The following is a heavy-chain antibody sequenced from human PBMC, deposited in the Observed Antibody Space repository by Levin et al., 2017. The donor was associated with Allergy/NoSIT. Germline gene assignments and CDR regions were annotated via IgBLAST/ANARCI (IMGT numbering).Heavy chain of an antibody. Sequence: KISCKASGGTFSSYAISWVRQAPGQGLEWMGGIIPIFGTANYAQKFQGRVTITADESTSTAYMELSSLRSEDTAVYYCARTYSSSWYDYYYYYGMDVWGQGTTVTVSS. V-gene: IGHV1-69*01. CDR3: ARTYSSSWYDYYYYYGMDV. J-gene: IGHJ6*02. CDR1: GGTFSSYA. CDR2: IIPIFGTA. D-gene: IGHD6-13*01.